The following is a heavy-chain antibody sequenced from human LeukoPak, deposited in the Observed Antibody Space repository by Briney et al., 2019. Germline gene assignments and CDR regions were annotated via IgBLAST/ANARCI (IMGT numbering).Heavy chain of an antibody. CDR2: IKYSGST. Sequence: SETLSLTCAVYGGSFSGYYWSWLRQPPGKGLEWTGKIKYSGSTNYNPSLKSRVNISVDTSKNQFSLKLSSVTAADTAVYYCASWELLRFDYWGQGTLVTVSS. J-gene: IGHJ4*02. V-gene: IGHV4-34*01. D-gene: IGHD1-26*01. CDR3: ASWELLRFDY. CDR1: GGSFSGYY.